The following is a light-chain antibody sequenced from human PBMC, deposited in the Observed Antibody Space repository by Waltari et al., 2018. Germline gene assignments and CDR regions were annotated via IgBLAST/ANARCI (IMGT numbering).Light chain of an antibody. J-gene: IGKJ2*03. CDR1: QGISAY. V-gene: IGKV1-9*01. CDR3: QHLHTYPYS. CDR2: GAS. Sequence: DIQLSQSPSFLSASVGDRVTIPCRASQGISAYLAWYQQKPGKAPKVLIYGASTLQSGVPSRFSGSGSGTEFTLTISRLQPEDVATYFCQHLHTYPYSFGQGTKLEIK.